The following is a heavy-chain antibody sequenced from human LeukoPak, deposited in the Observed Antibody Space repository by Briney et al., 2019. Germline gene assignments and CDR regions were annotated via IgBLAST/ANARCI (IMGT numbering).Heavy chain of an antibody. CDR3: ASVDLHATGAWVDY. J-gene: IGHJ4*02. CDR2: ITNSGTYI. CDR1: GFTFSRYT. Sequence: PGGSLRLSCAASGFTFSRYTMNWVRQAPGKGLEWVSSITNSGTYIYYADSVKGRFTISRDNAKNSLYLQMYSLRAEDTAVYYCASVDLHATGAWVDYRGQGTLVTVSS. V-gene: IGHV3-21*01. D-gene: IGHD5-12*01.